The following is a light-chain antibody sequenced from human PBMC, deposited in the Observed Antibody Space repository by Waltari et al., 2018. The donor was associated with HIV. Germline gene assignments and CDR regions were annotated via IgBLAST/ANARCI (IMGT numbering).Light chain of an antibody. CDR1: TVESKS. V-gene: IGLV3-21*02. J-gene: IGLJ1*01. Sequence: SYVLTQPASVSVAPGQTANVTCGGDTVESKSVHWYQQRAGKAPILVLYDDTDRPSGIPERFSGSNFGNTATLTISRVEAGDEGDYYGHVWESSSDEYVFGTGTKVTV. CDR2: DDT. CDR3: HVWESSSDEYV.